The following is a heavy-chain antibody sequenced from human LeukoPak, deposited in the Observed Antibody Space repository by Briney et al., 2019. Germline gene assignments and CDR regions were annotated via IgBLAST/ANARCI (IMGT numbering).Heavy chain of an antibody. V-gene: IGHV3-23*01. D-gene: IGHD1-26*01. CDR1: GFTFSSYG. CDR3: AKDWTFGATYYFDY. J-gene: IGHJ4*02. Sequence: GGSLRLSCTAAGFTFSSYGMSWVRQAPGKGLEWVSAISGSGGSTYYADSVKGRFTISRDNSKNTLYLQMNSLRAEDTAVYYCAKDWTFGATYYFDYWGQGTLVTVSS. CDR2: ISGSGGST.